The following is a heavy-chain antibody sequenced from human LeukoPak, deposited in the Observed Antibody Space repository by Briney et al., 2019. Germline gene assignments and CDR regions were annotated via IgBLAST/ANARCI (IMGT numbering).Heavy chain of an antibody. Sequence: QPGGSLRLSCAASGFTFSTYWMHWVRHAPGKGLVWVARIKGDGSSTIYADSVKGRFTIPRDNSKNTLYLQTSSLRAEDTAVYYCARASTTVPNLLDHWGRGTLVTVSS. CDR1: GFTFSTYW. CDR3: ARASTTVPNLLDH. D-gene: IGHD4-17*01. V-gene: IGHV3-74*01. J-gene: IGHJ4*02. CDR2: IKGDGSST.